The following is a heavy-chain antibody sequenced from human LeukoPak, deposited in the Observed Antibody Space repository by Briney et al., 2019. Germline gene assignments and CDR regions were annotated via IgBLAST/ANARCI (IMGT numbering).Heavy chain of an antibody. J-gene: IGHJ4*02. D-gene: IGHD6-19*01. CDR3: AKSSAGTMAY. V-gene: IGHV3-23*01. Sequence: GGSLRLSCAASGFTFSSYAMSWVRQALGKGLEWVSGISGNGGSTYYADSVKGRFTISRDNSKNTLYLQMNSLRAEDTAVYYCAKSSAGTMAYWGQGALVTVSS. CDR2: ISGNGGST. CDR1: GFTFSSYA.